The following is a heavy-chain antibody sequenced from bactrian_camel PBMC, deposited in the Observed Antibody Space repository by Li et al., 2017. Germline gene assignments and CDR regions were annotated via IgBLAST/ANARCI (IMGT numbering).Heavy chain of an antibody. V-gene: IGHV3S1*01. D-gene: IGHD8*01. J-gene: IGHJ4*01. CDR1: GYTGSANC. Sequence: HVQLVESGGGLVQAGGSLTLSCTLSGYTGSANCLGWFRQAPGEEREGVAARWIGGGRTYYLSSVKGRFAITLDNANNTVHLQMNSLTVEDTARYFCAAEKGGADNCMYFGYFGRGTQVTVS. CDR2: RWIGGGRT.